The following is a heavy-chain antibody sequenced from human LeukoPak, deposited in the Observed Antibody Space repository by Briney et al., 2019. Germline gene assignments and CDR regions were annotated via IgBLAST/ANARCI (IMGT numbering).Heavy chain of an antibody. Sequence: PSETLSLTCAVSGYSISSGYYWGWIRQPPGKGLEWIGIIYHFGSTYYNPSLKSRVTISVDTSKNQFSLKLSSATAADTAVYYCARRGDGVYNSVFDYWGQGTLVTVSS. D-gene: IGHD5/OR15-5a*01. CDR3: ARRGDGVYNSVFDY. CDR1: GYSISSGYY. J-gene: IGHJ4*02. CDR2: IYHFGST. V-gene: IGHV4-38-2*01.